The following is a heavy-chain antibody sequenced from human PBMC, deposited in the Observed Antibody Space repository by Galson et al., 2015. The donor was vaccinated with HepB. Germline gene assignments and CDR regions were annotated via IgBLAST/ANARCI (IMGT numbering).Heavy chain of an antibody. D-gene: IGHD6-19*01. CDR2: FNWHGGLT. CDR3: ARNEGDVPGWYYLDS. CDR1: GFNFDVFG. V-gene: IGHV3-20*04. J-gene: IGHJ4*01. Sequence: SLRLSCAASGFNFDVFGMSWVRQRPGKVLESVSDFNWHGGLTRYGDSVQGRFTISRDNAKNTLYLQMNSLRAEDTAFYFCARNEGDVPGWYYLDSWGRGTLVTVSS.